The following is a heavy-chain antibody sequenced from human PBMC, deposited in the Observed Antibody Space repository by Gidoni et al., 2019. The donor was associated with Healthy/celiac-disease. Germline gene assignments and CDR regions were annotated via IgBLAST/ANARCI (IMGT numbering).Heavy chain of an antibody. CDR2: ISESGGST. Sequence: EVQLLESGGGLVQPGGSLSLSCAASGFTFSSYAMSWVRQAPGKGLEWVSAISESGGSTYYADSVKGRFTISRDNSKNTLYLQMNSLRAEDTAVYYCAKDRGAVAGSFDYWGQGTLVTVSS. V-gene: IGHV3-23*01. D-gene: IGHD6-19*01. CDR1: GFTFSSYA. CDR3: AKDRGAVAGSFDY. J-gene: IGHJ4*02.